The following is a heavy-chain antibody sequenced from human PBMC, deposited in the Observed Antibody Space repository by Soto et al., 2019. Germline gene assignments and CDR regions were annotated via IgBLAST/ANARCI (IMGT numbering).Heavy chain of an antibody. V-gene: IGHV4-59*12. Sequence: PSETLSLTCTVSGDSISSYYWSWIRQPPGKGLEWIGYIYYSGSTNYNPSLKSRLTISVDTSKNQFSLKLSSVTAADTAVYYCARESSGFIRYDYWGQGTLVTVSS. CDR3: ARESSGFIRYDY. J-gene: IGHJ4*02. CDR2: IYYSGST. CDR1: GDSISSYY. D-gene: IGHD3-22*01.